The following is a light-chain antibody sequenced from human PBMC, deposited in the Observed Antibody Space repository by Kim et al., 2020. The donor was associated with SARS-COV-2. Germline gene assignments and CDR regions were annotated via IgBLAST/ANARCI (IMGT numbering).Light chain of an antibody. CDR1: QNINSD. V-gene: IGKV3-15*01. J-gene: IGKJ2*03. CDR3: QQYYSCPYS. Sequence: EIEMAQSPATLSASSGDRATLSCRASQNINSDLAWYQQKPGQAPRLLIYDASTIITGLPARFSGSGSGREFTLTISNLQSEDFAVYYCQQYYSCPYSFGQGTKLEI. CDR2: DAS.